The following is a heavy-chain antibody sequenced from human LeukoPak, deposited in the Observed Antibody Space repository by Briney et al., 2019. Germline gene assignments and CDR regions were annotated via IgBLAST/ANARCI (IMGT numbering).Heavy chain of an antibody. Sequence: GGSLRLSCAASGFTFSSYGMHWVRQAPGKGLEWVAVISYDGGNKYYADSVKGRFTISRDNSKNTLYLQMNSLRAEDTAVYYCAKDLEASSAFDYWGQGTLVTVSS. D-gene: IGHD3-22*01. J-gene: IGHJ4*02. CDR1: GFTFSSYG. CDR2: ISYDGGNK. V-gene: IGHV3-30*18. CDR3: AKDLEASSAFDY.